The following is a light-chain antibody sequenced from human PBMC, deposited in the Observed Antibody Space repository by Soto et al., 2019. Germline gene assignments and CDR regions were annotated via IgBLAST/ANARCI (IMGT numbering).Light chain of an antibody. CDR3: QHYNSYPEA. Sequence: DIQMSQSPSSVSGSVGDRVTIICRASQTISSWLAWYQQKPGKAPMLLISKASTLKSGVPSRFSGSGSGTEFTLTISRLQPDDFATYYRQHYNSYPEAFGRGTKVQLK. CDR1: QTISSW. CDR2: KAS. V-gene: IGKV1-5*03. J-gene: IGKJ1*01.